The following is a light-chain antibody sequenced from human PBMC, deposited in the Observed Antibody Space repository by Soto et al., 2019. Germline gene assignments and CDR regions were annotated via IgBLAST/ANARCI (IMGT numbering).Light chain of an antibody. J-gene: IGKJ3*01. Sequence: DIVMTQSPDSLAVSLGERATINCKSSQSVLYISNIKNYLPWYQRKPGQPPKLLIYWASTRESGVPDRFSGSGSGTDFTLTISSLQAEDVPVYYCQQYYSTPPFTFGPGTKVDIK. V-gene: IGKV4-1*01. CDR1: QSVLYISNIKNY. CDR3: QQYYSTPPFT. CDR2: WAS.